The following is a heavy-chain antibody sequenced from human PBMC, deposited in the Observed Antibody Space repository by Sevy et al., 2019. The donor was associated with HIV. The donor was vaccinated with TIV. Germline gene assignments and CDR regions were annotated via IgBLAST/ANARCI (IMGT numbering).Heavy chain of an antibody. D-gene: IGHD3-3*01. CDR2: ISGSGGST. CDR1: GFTFSSYA. J-gene: IGHJ1*01. Sequence: GESLKISCAASGFTFSSYAMSWVRQAPGKGLEWVSAISGSGGSTYYADSVKGRFTISRDNSKNTLYLQMNSLRAEDTAVYYCAKSGSAGDFWSGLGYFQHWGQGTLVTVSS. CDR3: AKSGSAGDFWSGLGYFQH. V-gene: IGHV3-23*01.